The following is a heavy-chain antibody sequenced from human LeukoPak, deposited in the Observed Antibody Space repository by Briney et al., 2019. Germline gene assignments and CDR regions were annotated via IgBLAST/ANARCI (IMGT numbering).Heavy chain of an antibody. J-gene: IGHJ4*02. D-gene: IGHD5/OR15-5a*01. CDR3: ARVNRVYDY. Sequence: PGGSLKLSCAASGFSLRRYSMHWVRPAPGEGLEYVSAIDGDGDNTFYADSVKGRFTISRDNSKNTLSLQMGSLRPEDMAVYYCARVNRVYDYWGQGTLVTVSS. CDR2: IDGDGDNT. CDR1: GFSLRRYS. V-gene: IGHV3-64*02.